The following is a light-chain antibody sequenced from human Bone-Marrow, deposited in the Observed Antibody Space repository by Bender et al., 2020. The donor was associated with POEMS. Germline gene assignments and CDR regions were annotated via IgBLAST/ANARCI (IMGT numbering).Light chain of an antibody. J-gene: IGLJ1*01. CDR1: SSNIGANFD. V-gene: IGLV1-40*01. Sequence: QSVLTQPPSVSGASGQRVTISCTGGSSNIGANFDVNWYQQVPGTAPRLLIYTNNERPSGVPDRFSGSKSGTSASLAITGLQAEDEADYYCCSYVLGRSYVFGTGTKVTVL. CDR2: TNN. CDR3: CSYVLGRSYV.